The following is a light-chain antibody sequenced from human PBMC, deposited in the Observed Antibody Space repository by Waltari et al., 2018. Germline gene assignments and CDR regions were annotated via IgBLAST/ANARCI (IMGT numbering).Light chain of an antibody. J-gene: IGLJ2*01. Sequence: QSALTQPASVSGSPGQSITISCTGTSSDVGGYNYVSWYQQHPGKAPKLMIYEVSNRPSGVSNRFSGSNSGNTASLTISGLQAEDDADYYCSSYTSISTLEVVFGGGTKLTVL. V-gene: IGLV2-14*01. CDR2: EVS. CDR1: SSDVGGYNY. CDR3: SSYTSISTLEVV.